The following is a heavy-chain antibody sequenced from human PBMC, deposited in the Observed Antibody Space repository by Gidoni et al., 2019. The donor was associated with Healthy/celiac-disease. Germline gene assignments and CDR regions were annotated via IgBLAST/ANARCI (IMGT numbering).Heavy chain of an antibody. Sequence: QVQLVESGGGVVQPGRSLRLSCAASGFPFSSYGMHWVRQAPGKGLEWVAVISYDGSNKYYADSVKGRFTISRDNSKNTLYLQMNSLRAEDTAVYYCAKASGDRFPPFDYWGQGTLVTVSS. V-gene: IGHV3-30*18. D-gene: IGHD4-17*01. CDR3: AKASGDRFPPFDY. J-gene: IGHJ4*02. CDR2: ISYDGSNK. CDR1: GFPFSSYG.